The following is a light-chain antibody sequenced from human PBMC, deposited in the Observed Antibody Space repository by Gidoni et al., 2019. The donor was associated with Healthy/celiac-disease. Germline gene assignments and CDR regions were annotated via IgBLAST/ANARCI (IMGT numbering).Light chain of an antibody. CDR3: QQSYSTPVT. V-gene: IGKV1-39*01. J-gene: IGKJ1*01. CDR2: AAS. CDR1: QSISSY. Sequence: DIQMTQYPSSLSASVGDRDTITCRASQSISSYLNWYQQKPGKAPKLLIYAASSLQSGVPSRFSGSGSGTDFTLTISSLQPEDFATYYCQQSYSTPVTFGQGTKVEIK.